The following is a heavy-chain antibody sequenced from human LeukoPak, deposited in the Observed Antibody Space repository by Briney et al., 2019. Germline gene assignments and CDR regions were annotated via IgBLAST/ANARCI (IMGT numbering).Heavy chain of an antibody. D-gene: IGHD6-6*01. CDR2: INTDGSST. V-gene: IGHV3-74*01. CDR1: GFTFSSYW. Sequence: GGSLRLSCAASGFTFSSYWMHWVRQAPGKGLVWVSHINTDGSSTTYADSVKGRLTISRDNAKNTLYLQMNSLRAEDTAVYYCARSGGSSSLGYWGQGTLVTVSS. CDR3: ARSGGSSSLGY. J-gene: IGHJ4*02.